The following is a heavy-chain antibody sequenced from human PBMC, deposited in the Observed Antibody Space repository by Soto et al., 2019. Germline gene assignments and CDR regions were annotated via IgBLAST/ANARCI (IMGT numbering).Heavy chain of an antibody. J-gene: IGHJ4*02. D-gene: IGHD2-8*01. CDR3: ARVVIDLGYCTNGVCYTPLYYFDY. V-gene: IGHV1-69*13. CDR1: GGTFSSYA. Sequence: SVKVSCKASGGTFSSYAISWVRQAPGQGLEWMGGIVPIFGTANYAQKFQGRVTITADESTSTAYMELSSLRSEDTAVYYCARVVIDLGYCTNGVCYTPLYYFDYWGQGTLVTVSS. CDR2: IVPIFGTA.